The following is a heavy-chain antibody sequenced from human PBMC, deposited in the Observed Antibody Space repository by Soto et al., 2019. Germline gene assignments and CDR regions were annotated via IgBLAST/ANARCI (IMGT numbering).Heavy chain of an antibody. Sequence: QVTVKESGPVLGKPTEPLTLTCTVSGFSLSNAGLGVSWIRQPPGKALEWLAHIFSNDEKSYSTSLKSRLTISKDTSKSPVVLTMTIMDPVDTATYYCASTYSTSWYWFDPWGQGTLVTVSS. J-gene: IGHJ5*02. CDR2: IFSNDEK. CDR3: ASTYSTSWYWFDP. CDR1: GFSLSNAGLG. V-gene: IGHV2-26*04. D-gene: IGHD6-13*01.